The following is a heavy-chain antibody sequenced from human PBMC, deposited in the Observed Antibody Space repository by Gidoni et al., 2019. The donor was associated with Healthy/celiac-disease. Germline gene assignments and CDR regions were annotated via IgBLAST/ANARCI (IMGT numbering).Heavy chain of an antibody. CDR2: ISGSGGST. V-gene: IGHV3-23*04. Sequence: EVQLVESGGGLVQPGGSLRLSCAASVFTFSSYAMSWVRQAPGKGLEWVSAISGSGGSTYYADSVKGRCTISRDNSKNTLYLKMNSLRGEDTAVYYCAKDEKGGRGYSGYDRVGVLDYWGQGTLVTVSS. D-gene: IGHD5-12*01. J-gene: IGHJ4*02. CDR1: VFTFSSYA. CDR3: AKDEKGGRGYSGYDRVGVLDY.